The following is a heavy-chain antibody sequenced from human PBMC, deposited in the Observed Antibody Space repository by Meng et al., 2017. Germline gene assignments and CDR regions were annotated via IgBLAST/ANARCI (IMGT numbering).Heavy chain of an antibody. V-gene: IGHV1-2*06. CDR3: ARDEDISAAGKLFGDY. CDR2: INPKSGDT. CDR1: GYTFPDYW. J-gene: IGHJ4*02. Sequence: VRLVQSGAEVKKPAASVKVSCKASGYTFPDYWLHWVRRAPGQGLEWMGRINPKSGDTHYAQRFQGRVTMTGDTSISTAYMELSGLRSDDTAMYYCARDEDISAAGKLFGDYWGQGTLVTVSS. D-gene: IGHD6-13*01.